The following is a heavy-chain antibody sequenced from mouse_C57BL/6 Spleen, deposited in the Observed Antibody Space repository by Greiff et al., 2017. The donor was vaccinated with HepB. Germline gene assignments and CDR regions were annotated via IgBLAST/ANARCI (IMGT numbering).Heavy chain of an antibody. D-gene: IGHD2-3*01. Sequence: VQLQQSGAELVKPGASVKLSCTASGFNIKDYYMHWVKQRTEQGLEWIGRIDPEDGETKYAPKFQSKATITADTSSNTAYLQLSSLTSEDTAVYYCAREGMGLPWFAYWGQGTLVTVSA. CDR1: GFNIKDYY. CDR3: AREGMGLPWFAY. V-gene: IGHV14-2*01. J-gene: IGHJ3*01. CDR2: IDPEDGET.